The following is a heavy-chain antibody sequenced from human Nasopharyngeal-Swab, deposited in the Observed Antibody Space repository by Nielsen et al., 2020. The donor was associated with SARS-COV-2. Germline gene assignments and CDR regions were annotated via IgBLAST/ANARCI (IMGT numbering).Heavy chain of an antibody. CDR1: GGTFSSYA. J-gene: IGHJ6*02. CDR3: ASNSGCSSTSCPIDRLVYGMDV. Sequence: SVKVSCKASGGTFSSYAISWVRPTPGQGLEWMGGIIPIFGTANYAQKFQGRVTITADESTSTAYMELSSLRSEDTAVYYCASNSGCSSTSCPIDRLVYGMDVWGQGATVTVSS. D-gene: IGHD2-2*01. V-gene: IGHV1-69*13. CDR2: IIPIFGTA.